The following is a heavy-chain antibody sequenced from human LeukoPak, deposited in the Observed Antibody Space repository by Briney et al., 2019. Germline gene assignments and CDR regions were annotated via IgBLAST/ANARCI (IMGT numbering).Heavy chain of an antibody. CDR2: LSTSGDIT. CDR3: ARISGGSLAWFDP. Sequence: PGGSLRLSCAASGFTFSKYGMNWVRQAPGKGPEWVSALSTSGDITYYADSVKGRFTISRDDSKNTLYLQMNSLRAEDTAVYYCARISGGSLAWFDPWGQGTLVTVSS. D-gene: IGHD2-15*01. J-gene: IGHJ5*02. V-gene: IGHV3-23*01. CDR1: GFTFSKYG.